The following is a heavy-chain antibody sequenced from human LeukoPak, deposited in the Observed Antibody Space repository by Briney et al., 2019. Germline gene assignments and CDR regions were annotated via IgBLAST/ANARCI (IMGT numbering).Heavy chain of an antibody. CDR3: ARTQEAGHSSGWYDSYYYYYMDV. J-gene: IGHJ6*03. D-gene: IGHD6-19*01. Sequence: PSETLSLTCTVSGDSISSSNKYWAWIRQPPGEGLEWIGSINYSGNTYFHPSLKSRVTISVDTSKNQFSLKLSSVTAADTAVYYCARTQEAGHSSGWYDSYYYYYMDVWGKGTTVTISS. V-gene: IGHV4-39*07. CDR1: GDSISSSNKY. CDR2: INYSGNT.